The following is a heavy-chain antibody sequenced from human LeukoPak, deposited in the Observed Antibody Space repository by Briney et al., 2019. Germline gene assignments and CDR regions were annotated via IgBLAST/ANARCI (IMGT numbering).Heavy chain of an antibody. CDR1: GLTFSSYG. CDR2: IWFDGSIK. Sequence: GGSLRLSCAASGLTFSSYGMHWVRQAPGKGLEWVAVIWFDGSIKYYADSVKGRFTISRDNAKNSLYLQMNSLRAEDTAVYYCTRGSEWELLGSCDYWGQGTLVTVSS. CDR3: TRGSEWELLGSCDY. J-gene: IGHJ4*02. D-gene: IGHD1-26*01. V-gene: IGHV3-33*01.